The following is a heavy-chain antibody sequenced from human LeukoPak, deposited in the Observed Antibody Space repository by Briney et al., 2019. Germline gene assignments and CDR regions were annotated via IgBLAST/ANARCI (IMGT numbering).Heavy chain of an antibody. D-gene: IGHD2-2*01. CDR3: ARVVVPAATNLNWFDP. V-gene: IGHV1-69*05. Sequence: SVKVSCKASGGTFSSYAISWVRQASGQGLEWMGGIIPIFGTANYAQKFQGRVTITTDESTSTAYMELSSLRSEDTAVYYCARVVVPAATNLNWFDPWGQGTLVTVSS. CDR1: GGTFSSYA. CDR2: IIPIFGTA. J-gene: IGHJ5*02.